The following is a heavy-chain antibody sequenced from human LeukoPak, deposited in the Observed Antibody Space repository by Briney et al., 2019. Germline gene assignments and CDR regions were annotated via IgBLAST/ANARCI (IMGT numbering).Heavy chain of an antibody. D-gene: IGHD3-9*01. J-gene: IGHJ4*02. CDR1: GFTFSDFW. Sequence: PGGSLRLSCAASGFTFSDFWMHWVRQAPGKGLVWVSRINSGGTVTNYADSVKGRFDISRDNAKSTLYLHMNSLRAEDTAMYFCARSYYDFLTGYHNYLDYWGQGILVTVSS. V-gene: IGHV3-74*01. CDR3: ARSYYDFLTGYHNYLDY. CDR2: INSGGTVT.